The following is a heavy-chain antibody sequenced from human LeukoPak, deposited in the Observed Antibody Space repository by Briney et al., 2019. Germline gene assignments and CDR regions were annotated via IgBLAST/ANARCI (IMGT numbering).Heavy chain of an antibody. CDR1: GGTFSSYA. CDR3: ARLEWELSLGAFDI. J-gene: IGHJ3*02. Sequence: GASVKVSCKASGGTFSSYAISWVRQAPGQGLEWMGGIIPIFGTANCAQKFQGRVTITADESTSTAYMELSSLRSEDTAVYYCARLEWELSLGAFDIWGQGTMVTVSS. V-gene: IGHV1-69*13. CDR2: IIPIFGTA. D-gene: IGHD1-26*01.